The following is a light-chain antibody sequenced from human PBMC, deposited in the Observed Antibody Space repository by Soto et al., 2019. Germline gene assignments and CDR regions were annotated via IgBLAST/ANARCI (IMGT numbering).Light chain of an antibody. V-gene: IGLV1-40*01. Sequence: QSVLTQPPSVSGAPGQTVTISCSGIGAGFDVHWHQHLPRTAPRLVIYSNTNRPSGVPDRFSGSKSGTSASLAITGLQAEDEAEYYCQSYDRGLSGLVFGTGTKLTVL. CDR2: SNT. CDR1: IGAGFD. J-gene: IGLJ1*01. CDR3: QSYDRGLSGLV.